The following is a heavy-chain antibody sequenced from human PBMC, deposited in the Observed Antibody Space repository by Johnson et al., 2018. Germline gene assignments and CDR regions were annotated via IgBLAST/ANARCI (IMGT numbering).Heavy chain of an antibody. J-gene: IGHJ4*02. D-gene: IGHD3-22*01. V-gene: IGHV1-69*01. CDR3: TTYYNSTGYYYLFEF. CDR1: GGTLRNYA. CDR2: IFPMFNVP. Sequence: QVQLVESGAEVKKPGSSVTVSCQASGGTLRNYAISWVRQAPGQGLEWVGGIFPMFNVPMYAQRFQGRVTIAADDSTNSAHMELRSLRSDDTAVYYCTTYYNSTGYYYLFEFWGQGTLIIVSS.